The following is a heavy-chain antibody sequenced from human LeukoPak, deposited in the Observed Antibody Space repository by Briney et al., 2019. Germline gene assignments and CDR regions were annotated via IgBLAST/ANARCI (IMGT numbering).Heavy chain of an antibody. CDR1: GLAFSAYK. CDR2: ISTDGYTT. V-gene: IGHV3-74*01. CDR3: VVGGSPGY. D-gene: IGHD2-15*01. Sequence: PGGSMRLSCAASGLAFSAYKMHWVRQAPRKGLVWVSRISTDGYTTDYADFVQGRFTASRDNTKNTWSLEMKSLRAEDTAVYYCVVGGSPGYWGQGTLDTVSS. J-gene: IGHJ4*02.